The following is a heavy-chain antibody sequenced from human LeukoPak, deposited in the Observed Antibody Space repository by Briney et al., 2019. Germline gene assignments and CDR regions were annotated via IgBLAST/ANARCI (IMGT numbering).Heavy chain of an antibody. J-gene: IGHJ6*02. CDR1: GGSISTYY. V-gene: IGHV4-59*01. D-gene: IGHD2-2*01. CDR3: ASGSTPDYYGMDV. Sequence: SEALSLTCTVSGGSISTYYWSWIRQPPGKELEWIGYIYYSGSTNYNPSLKSRVSISVDTSKNQFSLNLSSVTAADTAVYYCASGSTPDYYGMDVWGQGTTVTVSS. CDR2: IYYSGST.